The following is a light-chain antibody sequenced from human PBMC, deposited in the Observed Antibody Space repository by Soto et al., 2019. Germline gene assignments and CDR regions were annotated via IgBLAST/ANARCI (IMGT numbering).Light chain of an antibody. V-gene: IGLV1-44*01. Sequence: QSVLTQPPSASGTPGQRATISCFGSNSNIGSDIVNCYQLLPGAAPEVLINTTNQRPSGVPERFSGSKSGTSASLAISGLQSEDEANSSCSTWDGGLSGPFVFGTGTKLTVL. CDR2: TTN. J-gene: IGLJ1*01. CDR1: NSNIGSDI. CDR3: STWDGGLSGPFV.